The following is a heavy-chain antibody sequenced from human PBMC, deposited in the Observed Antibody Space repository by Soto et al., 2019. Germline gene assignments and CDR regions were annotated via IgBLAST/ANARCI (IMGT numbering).Heavy chain of an antibody. J-gene: IGHJ3*01. Sequence: QERLVQSGAEAKRPGSSVKLSCKASGYTFRDYSINWVRQAPGQAPEWMGGIIPAFQTPNYAQSFQGRLTIAADESTATAYMELSSLSDGVTAVYYCARDLGPSFYSRAVSPLNPFDLWGQGTMVTVSS. V-gene: IGHV1-69*01. CDR3: ARDLGPSFYSRAVSPLNPFDL. CDR1: GYTFRDYS. CDR2: IIPAFQTP. D-gene: IGHD3-3*02.